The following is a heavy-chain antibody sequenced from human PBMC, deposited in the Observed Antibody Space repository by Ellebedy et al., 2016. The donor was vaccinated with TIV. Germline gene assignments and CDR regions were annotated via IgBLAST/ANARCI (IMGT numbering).Heavy chain of an antibody. D-gene: IGHD3-10*01. CDR3: ARETYNDVDLKLWGIFDI. J-gene: IGHJ3*02. V-gene: IGHV3-66*01. CDR2: IAIDSTT. Sequence: GGSLRLSCAASELTVTSNFMSWVRQAPGKGLAWVSTIAIDSTTYYADSVKGRFTISRDNSKNTLDIQMNILRAEDTAVYYCARETYNDVDLKLWGIFDIWGQGTMVTVSS. CDR1: ELTVTSNF.